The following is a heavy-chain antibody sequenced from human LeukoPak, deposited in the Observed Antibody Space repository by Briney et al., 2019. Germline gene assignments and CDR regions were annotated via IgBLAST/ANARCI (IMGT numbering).Heavy chain of an antibody. D-gene: IGHD3-3*01. CDR3: ASAYYDFWSGYLDAFDI. J-gene: IGHJ3*02. V-gene: IGHV4-59*08. Sequence: SETLSLTCTVSGGSISSYYWSWIRQLPGKGLEWIGYIYYSGSTNYNPSLKSRVTISVDTSKNQFSLKLSSVTAADTAVYYCASAYYDFWSGYLDAFDIWGQGTMVTVSS. CDR1: GGSISSYY. CDR2: IYYSGST.